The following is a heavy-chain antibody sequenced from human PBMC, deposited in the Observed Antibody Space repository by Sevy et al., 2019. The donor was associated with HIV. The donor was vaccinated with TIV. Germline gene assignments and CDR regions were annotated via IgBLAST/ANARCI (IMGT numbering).Heavy chain of an antibody. J-gene: IGHJ4*02. D-gene: IGHD2-15*01. CDR1: GYLFTSYR. Sequence: ASVKVSCKASGYLFTSYRITWVRQAPGKRLELVGWISPHNGDTNYAQRVQDRVTMITDTSTTTAYMELRSLTSDDSAVYYCARAYCSGGRCYSLAYWGQGTLVTVSP. V-gene: IGHV1-18*01. CDR3: ARAYCSGGRCYSLAY. CDR2: ISPHNGDT.